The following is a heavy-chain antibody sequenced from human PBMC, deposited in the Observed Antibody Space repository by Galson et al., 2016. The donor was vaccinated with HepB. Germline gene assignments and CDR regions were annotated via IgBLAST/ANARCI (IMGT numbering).Heavy chain of an antibody. CDR1: GFTFSRYG. V-gene: IGHV3-30*19. D-gene: IGHD3-3*02. CDR2: ISYDGGDK. J-gene: IGHJ3*02. CDR3: AKDGAFSDTWYTRVMHAFEI. Sequence: SLRLSCAASGFTFSRYGMHWVRQAPGKGLEWVAVISYDGGDKHYADSVKGRFTVSRDNSKNTLFLQMNSLRVEDTAVYYCAKDGAFSDTWYTRVMHAFEIWGQGTMVTVSS.